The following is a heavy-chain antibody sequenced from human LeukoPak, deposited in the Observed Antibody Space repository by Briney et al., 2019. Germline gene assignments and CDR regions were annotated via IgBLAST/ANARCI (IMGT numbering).Heavy chain of an antibody. V-gene: IGHV4-59*08. CDR1: GGSISSYY. Sequence: SETLSLTCTVSGGSISSYYWSWIRQPPGKGLEWIGYIYYSGSTNYNPSLKSRVTISVDTSKNQFSLKLSSVSAADTAVYYCARHAQAAAGTFDYWGQGTLVTVSS. CDR2: IYYSGST. D-gene: IGHD6-13*01. CDR3: ARHAQAAAGTFDY. J-gene: IGHJ4*02.